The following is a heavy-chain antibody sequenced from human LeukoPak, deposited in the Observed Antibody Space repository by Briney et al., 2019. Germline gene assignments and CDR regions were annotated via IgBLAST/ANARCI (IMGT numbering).Heavy chain of an antibody. CDR2: IWYDGSNK. V-gene: IGHV3-30*19. J-gene: IGHJ4*02. CDR3: ARDRGSTHYDFWSGYLDY. D-gene: IGHD3-3*01. Sequence: GGSLRLSCAASGFTFSSYGMHWVRQAPGKGLEWVAVIWYDGSNKYYADSVKGRFTISRDNSKNTLYLQMNSLRAEDTAVYYCARDRGSTHYDFWSGYLDYWGQGTLVTVSS. CDR1: GFTFSSYG.